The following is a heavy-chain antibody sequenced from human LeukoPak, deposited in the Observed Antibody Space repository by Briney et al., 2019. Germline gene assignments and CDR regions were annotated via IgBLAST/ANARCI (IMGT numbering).Heavy chain of an antibody. D-gene: IGHD3-9*01. V-gene: IGHV1-69*05. J-gene: IGHJ6*03. CDR3: ARGRYFDWDRYYYMDV. Sequence: SVKVSCKASGGTFSSYAISWVRQAPGQGLEWMGGIIPIFGTANYAQKFQGRVTITTDESTSTAYMELSSLRSEDTAVYYCARGRYFDWDRYYYMDVWGKGTTVTVSS. CDR1: GGTFSSYA. CDR2: IIPIFGTA.